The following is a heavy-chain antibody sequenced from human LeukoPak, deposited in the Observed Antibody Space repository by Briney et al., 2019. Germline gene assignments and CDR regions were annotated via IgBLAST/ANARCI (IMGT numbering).Heavy chain of an antibody. CDR3: ARGGYSSGWYDGDPYSFDY. D-gene: IGHD6-19*01. Sequence: GGSLRLSCAASGFTFSSYEMNWVRQAPGKGREWVAYIHSSGSTTNYADSVQGRFTISRDNAKNSLYLQMNSLRAEDTAVYYCARGGYSSGWYDGDPYSFDYWGQGTLVTVSS. J-gene: IGHJ4*02. CDR2: IHSSGSTT. CDR1: GFTFSSYE. V-gene: IGHV3-48*03.